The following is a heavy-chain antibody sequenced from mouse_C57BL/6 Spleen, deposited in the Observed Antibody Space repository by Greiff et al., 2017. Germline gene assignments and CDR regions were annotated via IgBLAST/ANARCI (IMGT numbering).Heavy chain of an antibody. V-gene: IGHV1-53*01. CDR1: GYTFTSYW. J-gene: IGHJ4*01. D-gene: IGHD2-4*01. Sequence: QVQLQQPGTELVKPGASVKLSCKASGYTFTSYWMHWVKQRPGQGLEWIGNINPSNGGTNYNEKFKSRATLTVDKSSSTAYMQRSSLTSEDSAVYYCARSHYDYPYAMDYWGQGTSVTVSS. CDR3: ARSHYDYPYAMDY. CDR2: INPSNGGT.